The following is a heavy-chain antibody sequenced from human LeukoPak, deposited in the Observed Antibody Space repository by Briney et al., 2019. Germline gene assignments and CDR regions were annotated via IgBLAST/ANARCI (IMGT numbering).Heavy chain of an antibody. CDR2: ISGSGGST. D-gene: IGHD1-26*01. V-gene: IGHV3-23*01. Sequence: GGSLRLSCAASGFTFSSYAMSWVRQAPGKGLELVSAISGSGGSTYYADSVKGRFTISRDNSKNTLYLQMNSLRAEDTAVYYCAKAPSSGSYFHFDYWGQGTLVTVSS. CDR3: AKAPSSGSYFHFDY. CDR1: GFTFSSYA. J-gene: IGHJ4*02.